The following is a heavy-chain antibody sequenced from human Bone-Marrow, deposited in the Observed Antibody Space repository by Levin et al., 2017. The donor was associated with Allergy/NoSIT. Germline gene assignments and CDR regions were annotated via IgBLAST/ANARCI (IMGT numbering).Heavy chain of an antibody. CDR1: GGSISTYY. D-gene: IGHD2-2*01. V-gene: IGHV4-59*08. CDR3: ARHPSSGGHLCKYYFDS. Sequence: SETLSLTCFVSGGSISTYYWSWIRQSPGKGLQWIGYVHYTGSTIYNPSFDSRVTISVDSTRNQFSLMLTSVTAADTAVYYCARHPSSGGHLCKYYFDSWGQGALVTVSS. CDR2: VHYTGST. J-gene: IGHJ4*02.